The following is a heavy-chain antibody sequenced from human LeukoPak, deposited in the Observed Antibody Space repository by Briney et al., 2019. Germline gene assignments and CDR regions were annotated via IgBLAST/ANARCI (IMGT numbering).Heavy chain of an antibody. J-gene: IGHJ4*02. CDR1: GFTFSSYS. CDR2: ISSSSSYI. V-gene: IGHV3-21*01. CDR3: ARPSSEEDEVGATWD. Sequence: GGSLRLSCAASGFTFSSYSMNWVRQAPGKGLEWVSSISSSSSYIYYADSVKGRFTISRDNAKNSLYLQMNSLRAEDTAVYYCARPSSEEDEVGATWDWGQGTLVTVSS. D-gene: IGHD1-26*01.